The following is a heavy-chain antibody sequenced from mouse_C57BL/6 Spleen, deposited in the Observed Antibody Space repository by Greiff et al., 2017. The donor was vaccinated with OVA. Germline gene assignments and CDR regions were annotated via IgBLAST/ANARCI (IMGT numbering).Heavy chain of an antibody. D-gene: IGHD2-5*01. CDR2: IDPSDSDT. CDR1: GYTFTSYW. V-gene: IGHV1-52*01. Sequence: QVQLQQSGAELVRPGSSVKLSCKASGYTFTSYWMHWVKQRPIQGLEWIGNIDPSDSDTHYNQKFKDKATLTVDKSSSTAYMQLSSLTSEDSAVYCCASYSNYFDYWGQGTTLTVSS. CDR3: ASYSNYFDY. J-gene: IGHJ2*01.